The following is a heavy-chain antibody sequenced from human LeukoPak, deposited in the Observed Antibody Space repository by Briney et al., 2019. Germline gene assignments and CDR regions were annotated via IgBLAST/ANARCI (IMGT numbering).Heavy chain of an antibody. V-gene: IGHV1-8*01. J-gene: IGHJ4*02. D-gene: IGHD2-15*01. CDR2: MSPNSGDT. Sequence: ASVKVSCKASGYTFTSHDINWVRQAPGQGLEWMGWMSPNSGDTGYAQKFQGRVTITADEPTSTAYMELSSLRSEDTAVYYCARGSGYCSGGSCYQDIYYWGQGTLVTVSS. CDR3: ARGSGYCSGGSCYQDIYY. CDR1: GYTFTSHD.